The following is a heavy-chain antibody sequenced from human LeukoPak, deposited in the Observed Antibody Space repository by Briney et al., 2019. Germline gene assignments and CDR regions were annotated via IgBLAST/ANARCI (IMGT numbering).Heavy chain of an antibody. D-gene: IGHD3-10*01. V-gene: IGHV4-4*07. CDR1: GDSISSYY. CDR2: IYTSGST. Sequence: SETLSLTCSVSGDSISSYYWSWIRQPAGKGLEWIGRIYTSGSTNYNPSLKSRVTISVDTSKNQFSLKLSSVTAADTAVYYCARGAYGSGPRDDAFDIWGQGTMVTVSS. J-gene: IGHJ3*02. CDR3: ARGAYGSGPRDDAFDI.